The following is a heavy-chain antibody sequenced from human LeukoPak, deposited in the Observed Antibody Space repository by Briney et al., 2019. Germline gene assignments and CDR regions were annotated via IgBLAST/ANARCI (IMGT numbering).Heavy chain of an antibody. D-gene: IGHD6-13*01. V-gene: IGHV3-53*01. CDR1: GFTVSSNY. CDR3: ARAFSEVAAAGINWFDP. Sequence: GGSLRLSCAASGFTVSSNYMSWVRQAPGKGLEWVSVIYSGGSTYYADSVKGRFTISRDNSKNTLYLQMNSLRAEDTAVYYCARAFSEVAAAGINWFDPWGQGTLVTVSS. J-gene: IGHJ5*02. CDR2: IYSGGST.